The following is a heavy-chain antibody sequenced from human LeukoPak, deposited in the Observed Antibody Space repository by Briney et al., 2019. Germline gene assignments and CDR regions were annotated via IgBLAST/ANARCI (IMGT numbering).Heavy chain of an antibody. CDR2: INPNSGGT. Sequence: ASVKVSCKASGYTFTGYYMHWVRQAPGQGLEWMGWINPNSGGTNYAQKFQGRVTMTRDTSISTAYMELSRLRSDDTAVYYCARSPGLWIGEQLIDYWGQGTLVTVSS. CDR1: GYTFTGYY. D-gene: IGHD3-10*01. J-gene: IGHJ4*02. CDR3: ARSPGLWIGEQLIDY. V-gene: IGHV1-2*02.